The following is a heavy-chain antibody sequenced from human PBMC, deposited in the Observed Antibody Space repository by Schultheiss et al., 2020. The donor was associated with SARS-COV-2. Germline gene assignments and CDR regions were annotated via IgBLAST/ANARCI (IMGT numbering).Heavy chain of an antibody. CDR2: INHSGST. Sequence: SETLSLTCAVYGGSFSGYYWSWIRQPPGKGLEWIGEINHSGSTNYNPSLKSRVTISVDTSKNQFSLKLSSVTAADTAVYYCARVDGWGYYYYGMDVWGQGTTVTVSS. V-gene: IGHV4-34*01. CDR1: GGSFSGYY. CDR3: ARVDGWGYYYYGMDV. J-gene: IGHJ6*02. D-gene: IGHD5-24*01.